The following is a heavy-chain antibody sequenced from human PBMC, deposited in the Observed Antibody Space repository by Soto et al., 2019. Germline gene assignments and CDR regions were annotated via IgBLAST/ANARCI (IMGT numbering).Heavy chain of an antibody. CDR3: VRTSLVVAAATREDY. CDR1: GFTFSSYW. Sequence: EVQLVESGGGLVQPGESLRLSCAASGFTFSSYWMHWVRQAPGKGLVWVSRINSDGSSTSYAGSVKGRFTISRDNAKNTLYLQMKSLRAEDTAVDYWVRTSLVVAAATREDYWGQGTLVTVSS. V-gene: IGHV3-74*01. D-gene: IGHD2-15*01. CDR2: INSDGSST. J-gene: IGHJ4*02.